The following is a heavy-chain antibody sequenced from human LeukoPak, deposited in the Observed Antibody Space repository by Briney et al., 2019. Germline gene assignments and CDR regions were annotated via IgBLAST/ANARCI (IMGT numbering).Heavy chain of an antibody. V-gene: IGHV5-51*01. CDR3: ARGGNYYDSSGYYYGAFDY. CDR1: GYSFTSYW. D-gene: IGHD3-22*01. CDR2: IYPGDSDT. J-gene: IGHJ4*02. Sequence: GESLKISCKGSGYSFTSYWIGWVRQMPGKGLEWMGIIYPGDSDTRYSPSFQGQVTISADKSISTAYLQWSSLKASDTAMYYCARGGNYYDSSGYYYGAFDYWGQGTLVTVSS.